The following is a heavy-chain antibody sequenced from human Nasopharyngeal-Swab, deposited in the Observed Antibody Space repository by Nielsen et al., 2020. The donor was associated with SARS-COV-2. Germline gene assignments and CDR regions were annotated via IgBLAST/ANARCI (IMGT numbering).Heavy chain of an antibody. Sequence: GESLKIFCAASGFTFSSYSMNWVRQAPGKGLEWVSSISSSSSYIYYADSVKGRFTISRDNAKNSLYLQMNSLRAEDTAVYYCARSQGERRAGAFDIWGQGTMVTVSS. CDR1: GFTFSSYS. CDR3: ARSQGERRAGAFDI. CDR2: ISSSSSYI. D-gene: IGHD1-1*01. J-gene: IGHJ3*02. V-gene: IGHV3-21*01.